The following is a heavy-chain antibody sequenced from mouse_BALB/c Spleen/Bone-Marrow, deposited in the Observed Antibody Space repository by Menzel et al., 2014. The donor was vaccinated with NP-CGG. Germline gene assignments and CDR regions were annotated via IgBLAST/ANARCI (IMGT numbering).Heavy chain of an antibody. CDR2: ISSGGST. V-gene: IGHV5-6-5*01. CDR3: ASLYFYGSSYYTMDY. Sequence: EVHLVESGGGLVKPGGSLKLSCAASGFTFSSYAMSWVRQTPEKRLEWVASISSGGSTYYPDSVKGRFTISRDNARNIPYLQMSSLRSEDTAMYYCASLYFYGSSYYTMDYWGQGTSVTVSS. CDR1: GFTFSSYA. D-gene: IGHD1-1*01. J-gene: IGHJ4*01.